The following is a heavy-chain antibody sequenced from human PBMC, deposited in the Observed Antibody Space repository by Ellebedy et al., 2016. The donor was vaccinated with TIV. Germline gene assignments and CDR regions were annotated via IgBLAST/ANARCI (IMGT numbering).Heavy chain of an antibody. J-gene: IGHJ6*02. CDR3: ASGQFDDMAV. Sequence: GSLRLXXSVSGGSITSSTYYWGWIRQPPGKGLEWIGSIFYSGTPYYNPSLKSRVTISVDTSKTQFSLKVSSVTAADTAVYYCASGQFDDMAVWGQGTTVTVSS. CDR2: IFYSGTP. CDR1: GGSITSSTYY. D-gene: IGHD3-10*01. V-gene: IGHV4-39*01.